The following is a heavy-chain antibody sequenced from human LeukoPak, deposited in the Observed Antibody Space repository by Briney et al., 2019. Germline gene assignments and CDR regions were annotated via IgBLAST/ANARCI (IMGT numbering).Heavy chain of an antibody. CDR2: IYYSGTT. CDR1: GGSMSSHY. Sequence: SETLSLTCTVSGGSMSSHYWSWIRQPPGKGLEWIGYIYYSGTTNYNPSLKSRVTISVDTSKNQFSLKVSSVTAADTAVYYCARTYYDSGGNWFDPWGQGTLVTVSS. D-gene: IGHD3-22*01. V-gene: IGHV4-59*11. J-gene: IGHJ5*02. CDR3: ARTYYDSGGNWFDP.